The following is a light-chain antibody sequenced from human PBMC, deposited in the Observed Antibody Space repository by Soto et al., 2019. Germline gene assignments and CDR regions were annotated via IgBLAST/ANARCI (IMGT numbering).Light chain of an antibody. J-gene: IGLJ2*01. CDR2: LEGSGSY. Sequence: QAVVTQSSSASASLGSSVKLTCTLSSGHSSYIIAWHQQQPGKAPRYLMKLEGSGSYNKGSGVPDRFSGSSSGADRYLTISNLQAEDEADYYCETWGSNTRGFGGGTKRTVL. V-gene: IGLV4-60*03. CDR1: SGHSSYI. CDR3: ETWGSNTRG.